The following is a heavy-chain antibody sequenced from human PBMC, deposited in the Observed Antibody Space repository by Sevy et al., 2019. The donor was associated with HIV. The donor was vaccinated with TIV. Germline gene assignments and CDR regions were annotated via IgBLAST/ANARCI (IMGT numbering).Heavy chain of an antibody. J-gene: IGHJ4*02. CDR2: ISYDGKNE. Sequence: GGSLRLSCAGSGFTFYNYGIHWVRQAPGKGLEWVTMISYDGKNENYADSVKGRFTIYRDNSKNTVYLQINSLRPDDTARYFCAKDRSGSWSVDYWGQGTLVTVSS. V-gene: IGHV3-30*18. CDR3: AKDRSGSWSVDY. D-gene: IGHD6-13*01. CDR1: GFTFYNYG.